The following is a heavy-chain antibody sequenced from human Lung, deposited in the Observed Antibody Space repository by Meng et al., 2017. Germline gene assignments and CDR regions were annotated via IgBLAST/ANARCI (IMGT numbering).Heavy chain of an antibody. CDR2: INPTGGTT. D-gene: IGHD6-13*01. V-gene: IGHV1-46*01. CDR1: GYTFTSYY. Sequence: ASVKVSCKASGYTFTSYYIHWVRQAPGQGLEWMGIINPTGGTTSYAQKFQGRITMTRDTSTSTVYMELNSLTSEDTAVYYCARAKYTSTWSLFLLPDNWFDPWGQGTLVTVSS. CDR3: ARAKYTSTWSLFLLPDNWFDP. J-gene: IGHJ5*02.